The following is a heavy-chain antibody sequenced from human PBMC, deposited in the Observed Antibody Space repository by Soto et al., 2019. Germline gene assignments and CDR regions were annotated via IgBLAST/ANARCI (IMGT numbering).Heavy chain of an antibody. CDR2: IYSGDNK. J-gene: IGHJ5*01. Sequence: EVQLVETGGGLIQPGGSLSLSCAASGFTVRNSFMSWVRKPPGKGREGISVIYSGDNKFYADSVKGRFTISRDNSKNTLFLHMNSLRAEDTAVYYCARTSPAGGDFWSGQGWFDSWGLGTLVTVSS. CDR3: ARTSPAGGDFWSGQGWFDS. D-gene: IGHD3-3*01. CDR1: GFTVRNSF. V-gene: IGHV3-53*02.